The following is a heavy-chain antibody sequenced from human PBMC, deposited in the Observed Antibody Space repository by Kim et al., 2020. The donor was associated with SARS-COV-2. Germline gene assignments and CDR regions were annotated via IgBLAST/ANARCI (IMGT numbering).Heavy chain of an antibody. CDR1: GGSVSSGSYY. V-gene: IGHV4-61*01. Sequence: SQTLSLTCTVSGGSVSSGSYYWSWIRQPPGKELEWIGYIYYSGSTNYNPSLKSRVTISVDTSKNQFSLKLSSVTAADTAVYYCARVMGYSYGAFDYWGQGTLVTVSS. CDR3: ARVMGYSYGAFDY. CDR2: IYYSGST. J-gene: IGHJ4*02. D-gene: IGHD5-18*01.